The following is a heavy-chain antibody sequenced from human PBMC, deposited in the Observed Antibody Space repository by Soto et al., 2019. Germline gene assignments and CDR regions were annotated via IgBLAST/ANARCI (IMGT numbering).Heavy chain of an antibody. Sequence: GGSLSLSCAASGFTFSSYGMHWVRQAPGKGLEWVAIISYDGSNKYYADSVKGRFTISRDNSKNTLYLQMNSLRAEDTAVYYCAKDLYSSSYLAAFDIWGQGTMVTVSS. CDR3: AKDLYSSSYLAAFDI. J-gene: IGHJ3*02. CDR1: GFTFSSYG. V-gene: IGHV3-30*18. D-gene: IGHD6-6*01. CDR2: ISYDGSNK.